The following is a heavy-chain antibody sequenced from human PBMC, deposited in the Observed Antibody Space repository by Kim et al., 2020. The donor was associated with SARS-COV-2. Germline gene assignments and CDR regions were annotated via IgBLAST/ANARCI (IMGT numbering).Heavy chain of an antibody. CDR3: AALRNPSLTTT. J-gene: IGHJ5*02. V-gene: IGHV3-23*01. D-gene: IGHD4-17*01. Sequence: GGSLRLSCAASGFIFSNYAMSWVRQAPGKGLEWVSEIIGSGAGTYYADSVKGRFTISRDNSKNTLYLQMNSLRAGDTAIYYCAALRNPSLTTTWGRGTLVTVSS. CDR1: GFIFSNYA. CDR2: IIGSGAGT.